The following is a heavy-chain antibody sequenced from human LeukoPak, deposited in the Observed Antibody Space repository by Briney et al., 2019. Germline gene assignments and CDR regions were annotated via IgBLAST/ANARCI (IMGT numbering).Heavy chain of an antibody. D-gene: IGHD3-10*01. CDR3: AKEGTGHAEYFQH. Sequence: PGGSLRLSCAASGFTFNDYYMSWVRQAPGKGLEWVPAISGSGGSTYYADSVKGRFTISRDNSKNTLYLQMNSLRAEDTAVYYCAKEGTGHAEYFQHWGQGTLVTVSS. V-gene: IGHV3-23*01. CDR2: ISGSGGST. CDR1: GFTFNDYY. J-gene: IGHJ1*01.